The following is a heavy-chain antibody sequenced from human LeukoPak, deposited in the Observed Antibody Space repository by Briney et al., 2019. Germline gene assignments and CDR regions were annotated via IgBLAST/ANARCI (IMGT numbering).Heavy chain of an antibody. V-gene: IGHV3-74*01. Sequence: GGSLRLSCGASGFTFSNYWMHWFRQAPGKGLVWVSRISSDGRSTDYADSVKGRFTISGDNARNTLYLQMNSLRAEDTAVYYCARGGSGSHFNGNEYWGQGALVTVSS. D-gene: IGHD3-10*01. CDR3: ARGGSGSHFNGNEY. CDR1: GFTFSNYW. CDR2: ISSDGRST. J-gene: IGHJ4*02.